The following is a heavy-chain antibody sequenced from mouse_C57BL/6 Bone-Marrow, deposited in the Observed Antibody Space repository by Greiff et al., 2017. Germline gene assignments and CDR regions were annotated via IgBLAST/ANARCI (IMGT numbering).Heavy chain of an antibody. CDR3: SRQGEGYYYAMDY. CDR2: IWSDGST. Sequence: VQLKQSGPGLVAPSQSLSITCTVSGFSLTSYGVHWVRQPPGKGLEWLVVIWSDGSTTYNSALKSRLSISKDNSKSQVFLKMNSLQTDDTAMYYCSRQGEGYYYAMDYWGQGTSVTVSS. V-gene: IGHV2-6-1*01. CDR1: GFSLTSYG. J-gene: IGHJ4*01.